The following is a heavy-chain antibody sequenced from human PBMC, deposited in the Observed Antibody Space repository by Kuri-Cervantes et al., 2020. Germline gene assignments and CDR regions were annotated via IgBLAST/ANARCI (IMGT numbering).Heavy chain of an antibody. Sequence: ETLSLTCAASGFTFSSYWMSWVRQAPGKGLEWVANIKQDGSEKYYVDSVKGRFTISRDNAKNSLYLQMNSLRAEDTAVYYCTTVIDIVVVPAAMRGYWYFDLWGRGTLVTVSS. V-gene: IGHV3-7*01. CDR2: IKQDGSEK. J-gene: IGHJ2*01. CDR1: GFTFSSYW. CDR3: TTVIDIVVVPAAMRGYWYFDL. D-gene: IGHD2-2*01.